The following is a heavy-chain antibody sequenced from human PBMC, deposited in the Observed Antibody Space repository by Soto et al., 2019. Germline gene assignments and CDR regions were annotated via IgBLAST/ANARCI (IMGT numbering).Heavy chain of an antibody. CDR3: ARTVLGPDLLADSFVDYYYYMVV. D-gene: IGHD3-9*01. Sequence: SETLSLTCTVSGGSISSSSYYWGWILQPPGKGLEWIGSIYYSGSTYYNPSLKSRVTISVDTSKNQFSLKLSSVTAADTAVYYCARTVLGPDLLADSFVDYYYYMVVWGQGTTVTVSS. CDR1: GGSISSSSYY. J-gene: IGHJ6*03. V-gene: IGHV4-39*01. CDR2: IYYSGST.